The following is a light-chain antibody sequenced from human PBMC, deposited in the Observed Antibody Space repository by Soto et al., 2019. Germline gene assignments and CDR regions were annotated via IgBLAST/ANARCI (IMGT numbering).Light chain of an antibody. J-gene: IGKJ4*01. CDR3: QQYGSSPIT. CDR1: QSVSSSY. Sequence: EIVWTQSPGTLYLSPGERATLSCRASQSVSSSYLDWYPQKPGQAPRLLIYGASSRATGIPDRFSGSGSGTDFTLTISRLDPEDVEVYDCQQYGSSPITFGGGTKVDIK. CDR2: GAS. V-gene: IGKV3-20*01.